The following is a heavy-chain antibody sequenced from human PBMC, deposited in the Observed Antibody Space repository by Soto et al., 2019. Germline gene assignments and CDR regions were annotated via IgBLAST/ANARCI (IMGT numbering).Heavy chain of an antibody. Sequence: EVQLVESGGGLVQPGGSLRLSCAGSGLTFTTYWMHWVRQVPGKGLVWVSRINGDGSSTSYADSVKGRFTISRDNAKNTLYLQMNSLRAEDTAVYYCARDNRYGGFDYWGQGTLVTVAS. CDR3: ARDNRYGGFDY. CDR2: INGDGSST. V-gene: IGHV3-74*01. J-gene: IGHJ4*02. CDR1: GLTFTTYW. D-gene: IGHD3-10*01.